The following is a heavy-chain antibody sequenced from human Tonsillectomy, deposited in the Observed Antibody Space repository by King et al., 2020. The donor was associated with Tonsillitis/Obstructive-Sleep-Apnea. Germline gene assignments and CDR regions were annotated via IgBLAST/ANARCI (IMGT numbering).Heavy chain of an antibody. CDR3: ARGIVLMVYATFDY. V-gene: IGHV4-34*01. Sequence: VQLQQWGAGLLKPSETLSLTCAVYGESFSGYYWSWIRQPPGKGLEWIGEINHSGSTNYNPSLKSRVTISVDTSKNQFSLKLSSVTAADTAEYYCARGIVLMVYATFDYWGQGTLVTVSS. CDR2: INHSGST. J-gene: IGHJ4*02. CDR1: GESFSGYY. D-gene: IGHD2-8*01.